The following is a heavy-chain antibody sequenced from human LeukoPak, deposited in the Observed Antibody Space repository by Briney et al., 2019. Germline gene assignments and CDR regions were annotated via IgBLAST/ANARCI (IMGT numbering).Heavy chain of an antibody. CDR1: GYTFTTYW. CDR2: IYPGDSAP. D-gene: IGHD6-13*01. CDR3: VRHGLGSSWFGFDY. Sequence: GESLKISCKGSGYTFTTYWIGWVRQMPGKGLEWMGIIYPGDSAPRYSPSFQGQVTSSADTSISTAYLQWSSLKASDSAMYYCVRHGLGSSWFGFDYWGQGTLVTVSS. J-gene: IGHJ4*02. V-gene: IGHV5-51*01.